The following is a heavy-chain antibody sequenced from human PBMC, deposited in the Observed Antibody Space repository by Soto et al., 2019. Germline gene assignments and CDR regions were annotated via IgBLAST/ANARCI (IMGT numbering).Heavy chain of an antibody. CDR3: ARLLVYYYGSGFYYNFDY. V-gene: IGHV4-39*01. D-gene: IGHD3-10*01. Sequence: QLQLQESGPGLVKPSETLSLTCTVSGGSISSRSYYWGWIRQPPGKGLEWIGSIYYSGNTYYSPSLKSRVSIFVDTSKNQFSLRLTSVTAADTAVYYCARLLVYYYGSGFYYNFDYWGQGTLVTVSS. J-gene: IGHJ4*02. CDR2: IYYSGNT. CDR1: GGSISSRSYY.